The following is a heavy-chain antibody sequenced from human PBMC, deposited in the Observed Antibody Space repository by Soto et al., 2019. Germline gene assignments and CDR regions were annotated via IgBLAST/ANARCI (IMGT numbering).Heavy chain of an antibody. V-gene: IGHV3-33*01. Sequence: SLRLSCAASGFPFSSYGMHWVRQAPGKGLEWVAVIWYDGSNKYYADSVKGRFTISRDNSKNTLYLQMNSLRAEDTAVYYCARDRGIYSSGWYYFDYWGQGTLVTVSS. CDR3: ARDRGIYSSGWYYFDY. CDR1: GFPFSSYG. CDR2: IWYDGSNK. J-gene: IGHJ4*02. D-gene: IGHD6-19*01.